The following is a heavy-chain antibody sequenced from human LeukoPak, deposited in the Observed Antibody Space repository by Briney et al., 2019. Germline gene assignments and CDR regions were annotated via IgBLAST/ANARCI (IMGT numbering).Heavy chain of an antibody. D-gene: IGHD2/OR15-2a*01. CDR2: IYTSGST. Sequence: SETLSLTCTVSGGSISSGSHYWSWIRQPAGKGLEWIGRIYTSGSTNYNPSLKSRVTISVDTSKNQFSLKLSSVTAADTAVYYCARESNYYFNWFDPWGQGTLVTVSS. V-gene: IGHV4-61*02. CDR1: GGSISSGSHY. CDR3: ARESNYYFNWFDP. J-gene: IGHJ5*02.